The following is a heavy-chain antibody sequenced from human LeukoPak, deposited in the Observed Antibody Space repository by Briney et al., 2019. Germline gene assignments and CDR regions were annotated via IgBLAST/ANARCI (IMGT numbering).Heavy chain of an antibody. V-gene: IGHV3-43*02. CDR3: AKGTMATIPA. CDR2: ISGDGGST. D-gene: IGHD5-24*01. J-gene: IGHJ5*02. CDR1: GFTFDDYA. Sequence: GASLRLSCAASGFTFDDYAMHWVRQAPGKGLEWVSLISGDGGSTYYAYSVKGRFTISRDNSKNSLYLEMNILRTEDISLRCCAKGTMATIPAWGQGTLVTVSS.